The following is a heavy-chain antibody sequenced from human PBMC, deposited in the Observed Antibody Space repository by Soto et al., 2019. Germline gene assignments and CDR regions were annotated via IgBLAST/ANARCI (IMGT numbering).Heavy chain of an antibody. CDR3: ARACTYYGSGSTTYYFDY. CDR1: GGSISSGGYY. D-gene: IGHD3-10*01. V-gene: IGHV4-31*03. CDR2: IYYSGST. Sequence: QVQLQESGPGLVKPSQTLSLTCTVSGGSISSGGYYWSWIRQHPGKGLEWIGYIYYSGSTYYNPSLKSRVTSSVDTSKNQVSLKLSSVAAGYTAVYYCARACTYYGSGSTTYYFDYWGQGNLVTVSS. J-gene: IGHJ4*02.